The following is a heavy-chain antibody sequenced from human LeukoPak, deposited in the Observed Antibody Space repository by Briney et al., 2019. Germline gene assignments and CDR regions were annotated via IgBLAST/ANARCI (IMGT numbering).Heavy chain of an antibody. Sequence: ASVKVSCKASRYTFTSYFMHCVRHTPGQGLEWMGIINPSGGSTSYAQKFQGRVTMTTDTSTSTVYMELSRLRSEDTAVYCCASSSHCSGGSCYEYRGQGTLVTVSS. V-gene: IGHV1-46*01. D-gene: IGHD2-15*01. CDR3: ASSSHCSGGSCYEY. CDR1: RYTFTSYF. J-gene: IGHJ4*02. CDR2: INPSGGST.